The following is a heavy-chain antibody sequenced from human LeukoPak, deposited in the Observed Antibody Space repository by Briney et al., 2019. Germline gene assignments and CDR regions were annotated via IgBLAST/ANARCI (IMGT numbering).Heavy chain of an antibody. CDR2: IYPSDSDT. D-gene: IGHD1/OR15-1a*01. Sequence: GESLKISCKGSTYSFTTHWIGWVRQMPGKGLEWMGIIYPSDSDTRYSPSFQGQVTISADKSISTASLQWSSLKASDTAMYYCAAITTSEIFDYWAREPWSPSPQ. J-gene: IGHJ4*02. V-gene: IGHV5-51*01. CDR1: TYSFTTHW. CDR3: AAITTSEIFDY.